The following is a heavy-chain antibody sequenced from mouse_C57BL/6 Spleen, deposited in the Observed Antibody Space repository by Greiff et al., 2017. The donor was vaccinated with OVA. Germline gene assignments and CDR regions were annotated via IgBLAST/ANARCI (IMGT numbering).Heavy chain of an antibody. CDR2: IYPSDSET. CDR3: ARSPQLRLPFAD. V-gene: IGHV1-61*01. CDR1: GYTFTSYW. J-gene: IGHJ3*01. D-gene: IGHD3-2*02. Sequence: QVQLQQPGAELVRPGSSVKLSCKASGYTFTSYWMDWVKQRPGQGLEWIGNIYPSDSETHYNQKFKDKATLTVDKSSSTAYMQLSSLTSEDSAVYYCARSPQLRLPFADWGQGTLVTVSA.